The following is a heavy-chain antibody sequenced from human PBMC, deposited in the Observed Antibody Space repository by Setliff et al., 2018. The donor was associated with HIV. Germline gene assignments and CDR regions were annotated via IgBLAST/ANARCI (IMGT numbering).Heavy chain of an antibody. V-gene: IGHV3-7*03. D-gene: IGHD6-19*01. CDR2: IGQDGSDN. Sequence: PGGSLRLSCTGSGFTFSRYWMSWVRRAPGKGLEWVANIGQDGSDNYYIDSVKGRFTISRDNSKYTLYLQMNSLRVEDTAVYYCAKDKGSSGWSAWGQGTLVTVSS. J-gene: IGHJ5*02. CDR1: GFTFSRYW. CDR3: AKDKGSSGWSA.